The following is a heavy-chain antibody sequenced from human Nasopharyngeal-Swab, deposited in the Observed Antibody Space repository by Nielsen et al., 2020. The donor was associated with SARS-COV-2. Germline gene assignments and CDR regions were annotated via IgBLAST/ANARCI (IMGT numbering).Heavy chain of an antibody. Sequence: ASVKVSCNASGYTFTSYGISWVRQAPGQGLEWMGWISAYNGNTNYAQKLQGRVTMTTDTSTSTAYMELRSLRSDDTAVYYCARSLGNSGYYHMDVWGKGTTVTVSS. CDR2: ISAYNGNT. CDR1: GYTFTSYG. CDR3: ARSLGNSGYYHMDV. J-gene: IGHJ6*03. D-gene: IGHD1-26*01. V-gene: IGHV1-18*01.